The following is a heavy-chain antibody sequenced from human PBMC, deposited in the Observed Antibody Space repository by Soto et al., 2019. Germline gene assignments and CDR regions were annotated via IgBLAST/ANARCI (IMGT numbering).Heavy chain of an antibody. CDR1: GYSFTSYW. D-gene: IGHD1-26*01. Sequence: EVQLVQSGAEVKKPGESLKISCKGSGYSFTSYWIGWVRQMPGKGLEWMGIIYPGDSDTRYSPSFQGQVTISADKSIXSADLQWSSLKASDTAMYYCARYSGSYSDYYYGMDVWGQGTTVTVSS. V-gene: IGHV5-51*03. CDR3: ARYSGSYSDYYYGMDV. CDR2: IYPGDSDT. J-gene: IGHJ6*02.